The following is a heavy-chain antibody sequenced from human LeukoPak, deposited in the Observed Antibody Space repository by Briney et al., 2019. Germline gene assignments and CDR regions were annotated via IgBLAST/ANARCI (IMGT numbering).Heavy chain of an antibody. V-gene: IGHV6-1*01. Sequence: SQTLSLTCAISGDSVSSNSAAWNWIRQSPSRGLEWLGRTYYMSKWYNDYAVPVKSRITINPDTSKNQFSLQLNSVTPEDTAVYYCARGITMVRGVPYYFDYWGQGTLVTVSS. CDR3: ARGITMVRGVPYYFDY. CDR2: TYYMSKWYN. J-gene: IGHJ4*02. D-gene: IGHD3-10*01. CDR1: GDSVSSNSAA.